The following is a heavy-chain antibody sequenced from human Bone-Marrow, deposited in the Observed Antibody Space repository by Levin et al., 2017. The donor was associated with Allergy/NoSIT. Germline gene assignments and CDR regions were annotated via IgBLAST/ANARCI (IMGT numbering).Heavy chain of an antibody. CDR2: ITSSGDST. J-gene: IGHJ4*02. V-gene: IGHV3-48*02. CDR1: GFTFRHYT. CDR3: ARDPARGYYDSSGYSGDD. D-gene: IGHD3-22*01. Sequence: GESLKVSCVASGFTFRHYTMNWVRQAPGKGLEWVSCITSSGDSTYYPHSVNGRFTISRDNPKNSLYLQLNRLRDEDTAMYYCARDPARGYYDSSGYSGDDWGQGTLVTVSS.